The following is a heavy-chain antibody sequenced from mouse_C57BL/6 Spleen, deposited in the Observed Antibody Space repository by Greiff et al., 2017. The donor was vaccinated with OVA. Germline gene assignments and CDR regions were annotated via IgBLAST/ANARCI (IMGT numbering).Heavy chain of an antibody. Sequence: EVKLVESGGGLVKPGGSLKLSCAASGFTFSDYGMHWVRQAPEKGLEWVAYISSDISTIYYADTVKGRFTISRDNAKNTLFLQMTSLRSEDTAMYYCARREYYFDYWGQGTTLTVSS. J-gene: IGHJ2*01. V-gene: IGHV5-17*01. CDR2: ISSDISTI. CDR1: GFTFSDYG. CDR3: ARREYYFDY.